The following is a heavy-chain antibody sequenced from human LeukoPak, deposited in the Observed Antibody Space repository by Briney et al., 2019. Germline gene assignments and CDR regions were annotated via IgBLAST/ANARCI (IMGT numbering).Heavy chain of an antibody. CDR2: INSSSSAI. J-gene: IGHJ6*02. Sequence: SGGSLRLSCAASGFTFSPYSLKWVRQAPGKGLEWVAYINSSSSAIFHADSVKGRFTISRDDVKNTLYPQMNSLRAEDTAVYYCARGVKVRGVNYYGMDVWGQGTTVIVSS. D-gene: IGHD3-10*01. CDR3: ARGVKVRGVNYYGMDV. CDR1: GFTFSPYS. V-gene: IGHV3-48*04.